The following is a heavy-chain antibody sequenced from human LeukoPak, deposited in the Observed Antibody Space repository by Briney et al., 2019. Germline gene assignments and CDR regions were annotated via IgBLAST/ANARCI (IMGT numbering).Heavy chain of an antibody. V-gene: IGHV5-51*03. CDR2: IYPGDSDT. Sequence: GESLKISCKGSGYRFTNYWIGWVRQMPGKGLEWMGIIYPGDSDTRYSPSFQGQVTISADKSIGTAYLQRSSLKASDTAMYYCARWTTTTTALDSWGQGTLVTVSS. D-gene: IGHD1-26*01. J-gene: IGHJ5*02. CDR1: GYRFTNYW. CDR3: ARWTTTTTALDS.